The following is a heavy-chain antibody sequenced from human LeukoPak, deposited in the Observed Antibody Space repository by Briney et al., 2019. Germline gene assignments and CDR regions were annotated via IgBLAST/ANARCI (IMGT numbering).Heavy chain of an antibody. J-gene: IGHJ6*03. D-gene: IGHD1-26*01. V-gene: IGHV4-4*07. CDR1: DDSFSSHY. CDR2: IYTSGST. Sequence: SETLSLTCAVSDDSFSSHYWTWIRQPAGKGLEWIGRIYTSGSTNYNPSLKSRVTMSVDTSKNQFSLKLSSVTAADTAVYYCARSYSGSPRGYYYYYMDVWGKGTTVTVSS. CDR3: ARSYSGSPRGYYYYYMDV.